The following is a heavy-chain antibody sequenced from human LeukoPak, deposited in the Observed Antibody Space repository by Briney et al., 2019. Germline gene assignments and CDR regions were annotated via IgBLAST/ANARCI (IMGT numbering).Heavy chain of an antibody. J-gene: IGHJ4*02. V-gene: IGHV3-9*01. Sequence: GGSLRLSCAASGFTFDDYAMHWVRHAPGKGLEWVSGISWNSGSIGYADSVKGRFTISRDNAKNSLYLQMNSLRAEDTALYYCAKGGCGGDCYWDFDYWGQGTLVTVSS. CDR1: GFTFDDYA. D-gene: IGHD2-21*02. CDR3: AKGGCGGDCYWDFDY. CDR2: ISWNSGSI.